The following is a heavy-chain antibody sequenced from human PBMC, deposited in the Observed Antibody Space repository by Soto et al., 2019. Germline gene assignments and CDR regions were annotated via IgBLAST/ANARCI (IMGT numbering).Heavy chain of an antibody. CDR2: INAGNGNT. CDR3: ARGQGRVTTDSHYWYFDL. V-gene: IGHV1-3*01. Sequence: SSVKVSCKASVYTFTNYAMHWVRQAPGQRLEWMGWINAGNGNTKYSQKFQGRGTITRNTSTSTAYMELSSLRSEDTAVYYCARGQGRVTTDSHYWYFDLWGRGTLVTVAS. D-gene: IGHD4-17*01. CDR1: VYTFTNYA. J-gene: IGHJ2*01.